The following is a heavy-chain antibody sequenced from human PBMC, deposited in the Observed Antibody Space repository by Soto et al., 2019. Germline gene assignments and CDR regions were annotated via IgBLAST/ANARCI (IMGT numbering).Heavy chain of an antibody. Sequence: QVPLVESGGGVIQPGRSLRLSCAASGLTFSSYGMHWVRQAPGKGLEWVAVISYDGSNKYYADSVKGRFTISRDNSKHPLDLQMNSLRAEDTAVYYCARLGSRTGVDYWGQGTLVTVSS. J-gene: IGHJ4*02. CDR3: ARLGSRTGVDY. CDR2: ISYDGSNK. D-gene: IGHD1-26*01. V-gene: IGHV3-30*03. CDR1: GLTFSSYG.